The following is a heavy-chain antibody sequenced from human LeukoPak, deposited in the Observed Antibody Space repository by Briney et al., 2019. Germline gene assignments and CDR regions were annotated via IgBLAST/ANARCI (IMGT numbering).Heavy chain of an antibody. CDR3: AKDREYSYVYDAFDI. V-gene: IGHV3-23*01. Sequence: GGSLRLSCAASGLTFSIYAMSWVRQAPGKGLEWVSGMSGSGGSTYYADSVKGRFTISRDNSKYTLYLQMNTLRAEDTAVYYCAKDREYSYVYDAFDIWGQGTLVTVSS. D-gene: IGHD3-16*01. CDR2: MSGSGGST. CDR1: GLTFSIYA. J-gene: IGHJ3*02.